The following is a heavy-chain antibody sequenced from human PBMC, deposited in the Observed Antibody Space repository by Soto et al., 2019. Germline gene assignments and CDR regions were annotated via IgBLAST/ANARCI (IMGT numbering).Heavy chain of an antibody. CDR2: ISYSGSA. J-gene: IGHJ4*02. V-gene: IGHV4-31*03. Sequence: QVQLQESGPGLVKPSQTLSLTCTVSGGSISSGGYYWSWIRQHPGKGLEWIGYISYSGSAYYNPALKIRVTISVDTAKNQCSRKLSSVTAADTAVYYCAREAVGTFYYDRSGNFDYWGQGTLVTVSS. CDR1: GGSISSGGYY. CDR3: AREAVGTFYYDRSGNFDY. D-gene: IGHD3-22*01.